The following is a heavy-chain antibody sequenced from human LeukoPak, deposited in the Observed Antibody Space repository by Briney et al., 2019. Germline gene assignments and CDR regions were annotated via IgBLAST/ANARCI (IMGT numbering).Heavy chain of an antibody. D-gene: IGHD5-24*01. CDR3: ARERRDGYNYEGYFDY. CDR2: INPSGGST. J-gene: IGHJ4*02. Sequence: ASVKVSCKASGYTFTSYYMHWVRQAPGQGLEWMGIINPSGGSTSYAQKFQGRVTITADKSTSTAYMELSSLRSEDTAVYYCARERRDGYNYEGYFDYWGQGTLVTVSS. CDR1: GYTFTSYY. V-gene: IGHV1-46*01.